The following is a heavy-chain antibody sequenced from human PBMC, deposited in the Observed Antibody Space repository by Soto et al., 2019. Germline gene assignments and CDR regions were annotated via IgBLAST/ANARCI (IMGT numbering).Heavy chain of an antibody. V-gene: IGHV4-61*01. CDR2: IYYSGST. Sequence: QVQLQESGPGLVKPSETLSLTCTVSGGSVSSGSYYWSWIRQPPGKGLEWIGYIYYSGSTNYNPSLKSRVTISVDTSKNQFSLKLSSVTAADTAVYYCARGGLRHADLDYWGQGTLVTVSS. J-gene: IGHJ4*02. D-gene: IGHD5-12*01. CDR3: ARGGLRHADLDY. CDR1: GGSVSSGSYY.